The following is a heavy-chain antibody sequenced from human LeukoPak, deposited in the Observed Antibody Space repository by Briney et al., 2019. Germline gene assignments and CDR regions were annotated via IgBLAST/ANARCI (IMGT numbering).Heavy chain of an antibody. CDR2: ISVSTTMI. J-gene: IGHJ4*02. V-gene: IGHV3-48*04. D-gene: IGHD4-17*01. Sequence: GGSLRLSCAASGFTFSSYSMNWVRQAPGKGLEWVSYISVSTTMIYYADSVKGRFTILRDNAKNSLYLQMNSLRAEDTAVYYCARDDGDYAHPVDYWGQGTLVTVSS. CDR1: GFTFSSYS. CDR3: ARDDGDYAHPVDY.